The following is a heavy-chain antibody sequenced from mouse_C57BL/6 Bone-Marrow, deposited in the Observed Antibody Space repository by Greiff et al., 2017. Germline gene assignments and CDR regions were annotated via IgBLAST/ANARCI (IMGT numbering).Heavy chain of an antibody. J-gene: IGHJ3*01. CDR1: GYTFTDYY. D-gene: IGHD3-2*02. CDR2: INPYNGGT. CDR3: ARSQLRLLFAY. V-gene: IGHV1-19*01. Sequence: QLQQSGPVLVKPGASVKMSCKASGYTFTDYYMNWVKQSHGKSLEWIGVINPYNGGTSYNQKVKGKATLTVDKSSSTAYMELNSLTSEDSAVYYCARSQLRLLFAYWGQGTLVTVSA.